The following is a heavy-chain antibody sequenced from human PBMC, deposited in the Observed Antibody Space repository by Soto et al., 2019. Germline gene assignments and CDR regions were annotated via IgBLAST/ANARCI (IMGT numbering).Heavy chain of an antibody. J-gene: IGHJ6*02. CDR2: IYHSGST. D-gene: IGHD1-26*01. CDR3: ARDRGYTGGNYILRYYYYGMDV. CDR1: GGSISSSNW. Sequence: QVQLQESGPGLVKPSGTLSLTCAVSGGSISSSNWWSWVRQPPGKGLEWIGEIYHSGSTNYNPSLTSRVTISVDKSKNQFSLKLSSVTAADTAVYYCARDRGYTGGNYILRYYYYGMDVWGQGTTVTVSS. V-gene: IGHV4-4*02.